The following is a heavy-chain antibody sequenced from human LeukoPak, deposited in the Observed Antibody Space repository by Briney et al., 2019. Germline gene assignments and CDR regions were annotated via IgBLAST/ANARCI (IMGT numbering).Heavy chain of an antibody. D-gene: IGHD3-22*01. Sequence: ASVKVSCKASGGTFSSYAISWVRQAPGQGLEWMGGIIPIFGTANYAQKFQGRVTITADESTSTAYMELSSLRSEDTAVYYCARDLTSIRPEYYYDSSGYSPFDYWGQGTLVTVSS. CDR3: ARDLTSIRPEYYYDSSGYSPFDY. J-gene: IGHJ4*02. V-gene: IGHV1-69*13. CDR2: IIPIFGTA. CDR1: GGTFSSYA.